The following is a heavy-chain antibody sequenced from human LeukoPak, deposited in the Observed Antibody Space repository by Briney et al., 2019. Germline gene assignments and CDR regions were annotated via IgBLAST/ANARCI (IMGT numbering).Heavy chain of an antibody. J-gene: IGHJ4*02. CDR2: INHDGSEK. Sequence: GGSLRLSCAASGFTFWNYEMSWVRQAPGKGQEWVANINHDGSEKFYVDSVKGRFIISRDNAESSLDLQMNSLRAEDTAVYYCARDFGVYSHYFTYWGQGTLVTVSS. CDR1: GFTFWNYE. CDR3: ARDFGVYSHYFTY. D-gene: IGHD3-16*01. V-gene: IGHV3-7*03.